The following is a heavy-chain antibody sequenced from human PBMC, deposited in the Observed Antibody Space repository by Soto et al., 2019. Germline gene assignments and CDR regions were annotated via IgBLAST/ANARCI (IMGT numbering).Heavy chain of an antibody. Sequence: QVQVVESGGGVVQPGRSLRLSCAASGFTFSSFGVHWVRQAPGKGLEWVSLIWYDGSKKSYGDSVKGRFTISRDNSRNTVYLQMNSLRADDTAVYYCARDASYNSLWSGYYPSRNGMDVWGQGTTVTVSS. D-gene: IGHD3-3*01. J-gene: IGHJ6*02. CDR1: GFTFSSFG. CDR3: ARDASYNSLWSGYYPSRNGMDV. CDR2: IWYDGSKK. V-gene: IGHV3-33*01.